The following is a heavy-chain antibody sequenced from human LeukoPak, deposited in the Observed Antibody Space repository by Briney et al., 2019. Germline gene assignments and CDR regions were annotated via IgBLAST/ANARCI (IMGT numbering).Heavy chain of an antibody. J-gene: IGHJ5*02. CDR2: IYYSGST. V-gene: IGHV4-59*01. CDR1: GGSISSYY. CDR3: ARSADIVATMRYWFGP. Sequence: SETLSLTCTVSGGSISSYYWSWIRQPPGKGLEWIGYIYYSGSTNYNPSLKSRVTISVDTSKNQFSLKLSSVTAADTAVYYCARSADIVATMRYWFGPWGQGTLVTVSS. D-gene: IGHD5-12*01.